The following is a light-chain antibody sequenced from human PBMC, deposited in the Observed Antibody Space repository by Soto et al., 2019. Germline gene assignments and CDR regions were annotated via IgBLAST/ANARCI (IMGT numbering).Light chain of an antibody. J-gene: IGLJ1*01. CDR1: SSDVGGYNH. CDR2: EVS. V-gene: IGLV2-14*01. Sequence: QSALTQPASVSGSPGQSITISCTGSSSDVGGYNHVSWYQQHPGKAPKLMIYEVSNRPSGVSNRFSGSKSGNTASLTISGLQAEDEADYYCCLYIGATTYVFGTGTKLTVL. CDR3: CLYIGATTYV.